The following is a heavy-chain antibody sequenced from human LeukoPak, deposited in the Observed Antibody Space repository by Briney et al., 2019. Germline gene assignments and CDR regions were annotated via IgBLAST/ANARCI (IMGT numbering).Heavy chain of an antibody. CDR2: IKLNSGAT. CDR1: GYTFTDYV. D-gene: IGHD1-14*01. J-gene: IGHJ4*02. V-gene: IGHV1-2*02. Sequence: ASVEVSCKTSGYTFTDYVMHWVRQAPGRGLEWMGWIKLNSGATMYAQKFQGRVTMTRITSISTAYMEVSRLRSDDTAVYYCARDLSTTSNWEFDYWGQGTLVTVSS. CDR3: ARDLSTTSNWEFDY.